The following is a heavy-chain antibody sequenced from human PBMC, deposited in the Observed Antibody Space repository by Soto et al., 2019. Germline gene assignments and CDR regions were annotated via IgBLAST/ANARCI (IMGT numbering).Heavy chain of an antibody. V-gene: IGHV4-59*01. Sequence: SETLSLTCTVSGGSISSYYWSWSRQPPGKGLEWIGYIYYSGSTNYNPSLKSRVTISVDTSKNQFSLKLSSVTAADTAVYYCARGFLGGVITGSNNWGQGTMVTVPS. CDR2: IYYSGST. D-gene: IGHD3-10*01. CDR1: GGSISSYY. CDR3: ARGFLGGVITGSNN. J-gene: IGHJ3*02.